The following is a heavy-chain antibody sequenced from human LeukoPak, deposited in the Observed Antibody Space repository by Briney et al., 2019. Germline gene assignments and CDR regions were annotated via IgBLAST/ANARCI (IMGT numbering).Heavy chain of an antibody. J-gene: IGHJ4*02. D-gene: IGHD1-26*01. Sequence: ASVKVSCKASGYTFTSYGISWVRQAPGQGLEWMGRISAYNGNTNYAQKLQGRVTMTTDTSTSTAYMELRSLRSDDTAVYYCARSALGVGAMTADYWGQGTLVTVSS. CDR1: GYTFTSYG. V-gene: IGHV1-18*01. CDR3: ARSALGVGAMTADY. CDR2: ISAYNGNT.